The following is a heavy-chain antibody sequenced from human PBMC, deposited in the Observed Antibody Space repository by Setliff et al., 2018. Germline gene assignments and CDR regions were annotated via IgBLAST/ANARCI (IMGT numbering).Heavy chain of an antibody. CDR1: GGTFSSYA. CDR3: XRTSGVRXVIIAGGMDV. Sequence: SVKVSCKASGGTFSSYAISWVRQAPGQGLEWMGGIIPIFGTANYAQKFQGRVTITTXXXTSTAXXXXXXXXXXXXXXXXXXRTSGVRXVIIAGGMDVWGQGTAVTVSS. CDR2: IIPIFGTA. D-gene: IGHD3-10*01. J-gene: IGHJ6*02. V-gene: IGHV1-69*05.